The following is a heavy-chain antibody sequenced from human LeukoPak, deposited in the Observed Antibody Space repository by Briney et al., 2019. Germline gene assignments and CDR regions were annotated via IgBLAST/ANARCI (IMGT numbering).Heavy chain of an antibody. CDR3: ARDQGGFWLTTTLFDY. CDR2: ISSNGATT. V-gene: IGHV3-64*04. Sequence: PGGSLRLSCSASGFTFNRFYLHWVRQAPGKGLEFVSHISSNGATTYYADSVKGRFTISRDNSKNTLYLQMNSLRAEDTAVYYCARDQGGFWLTTTLFDYWGQGTLVTVSS. CDR1: GFTFNRFY. D-gene: IGHD3-9*01. J-gene: IGHJ4*02.